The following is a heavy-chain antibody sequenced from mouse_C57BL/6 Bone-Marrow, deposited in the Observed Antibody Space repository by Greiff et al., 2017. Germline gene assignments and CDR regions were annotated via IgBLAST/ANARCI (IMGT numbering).Heavy chain of an antibody. Sequence: ESGPGILQSSQTLSLTCSFSGFSLSTSGMGVSWIRQPSGKGLEWLAHIYWDDDKRYNPSLKSRLTISKDTSRNQVFLNITSVNTSDTATYYCARRGRYGSSFAYWGQGTLVIVSA. CDR2: IYWDDDK. J-gene: IGHJ3*01. CDR3: ARRGRYGSSFAY. CDR1: GFSLSTSGMG. V-gene: IGHV8-12*01. D-gene: IGHD1-1*01.